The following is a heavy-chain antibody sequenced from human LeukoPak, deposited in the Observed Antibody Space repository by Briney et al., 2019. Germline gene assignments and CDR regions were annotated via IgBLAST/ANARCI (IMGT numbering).Heavy chain of an antibody. V-gene: IGHV1-46*03. J-gene: IGHJ3*02. CDR3: ARDSVVGATDAFDI. Sequence: ASVKVSCKASGYTFTSYGISWVRQAPGQGLEWMGIINPSGGSTSYAQKFQGRVTMTRDTSTSTVYMELSSLRSEDTAVYYCARDSVVGATDAFDIWGQGTMVTVSS. CDR2: INPSGGST. D-gene: IGHD1-26*01. CDR1: GYTFTSYG.